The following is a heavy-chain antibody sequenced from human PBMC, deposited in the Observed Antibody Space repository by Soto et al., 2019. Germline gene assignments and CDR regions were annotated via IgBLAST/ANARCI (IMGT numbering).Heavy chain of an antibody. CDR2: ISGSGGST. CDR1: GFTFSSYA. V-gene: IGHV3-23*01. J-gene: IGHJ4*02. Sequence: PGGSLRLSCAASGFTFSSYAMSWVRQAPGKGLEWVSAISGSGGSTYYADSVKGRFTISRDNSKNTLYLQMNSLRAEDTAVYYCAKGIRDIVVVPAAPGYYFDYWGQGTLVTVSS. CDR3: AKGIRDIVVVPAAPGYYFDY. D-gene: IGHD2-2*01.